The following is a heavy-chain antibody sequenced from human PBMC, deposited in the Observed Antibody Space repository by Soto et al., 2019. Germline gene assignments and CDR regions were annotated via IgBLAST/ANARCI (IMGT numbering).Heavy chain of an antibody. V-gene: IGHV1-18*01. CDR3: ARDRGGNRNWFDP. CDR2: ISTYNGNT. CDR1: GYTFTSYG. J-gene: IGHJ5*02. Sequence: QVQLVQSGAEVKKPGASVKVSCKASGYTFTSYGISWVRQAPGQGLEWMGWISTYNGNTNYAQKLQGRATMTTDTTTRTGYMELGSLRSDDTAVYYCARDRGGNRNWFDPWGQGTLVTVSS. D-gene: IGHD3-10*01.